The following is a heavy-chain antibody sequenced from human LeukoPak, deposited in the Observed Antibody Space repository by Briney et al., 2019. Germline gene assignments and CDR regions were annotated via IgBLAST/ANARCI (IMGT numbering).Heavy chain of an antibody. V-gene: IGHV3-33*01. CDR3: ARPYYYDSSGYYSH. J-gene: IGHJ4*02. CDR1: GFTFSSYG. CDR2: IWYDGSNK. Sequence: GGSLRLSCAASGFTFSSYGMHWVRQAPGKGLEWVAVIWYDGSNKYYADSVKGRFTISRDNSKNTLYLQMNSLRAEDTAVYYCARPYYYDSSGYYSHWGQGTLVTVSS. D-gene: IGHD3-22*01.